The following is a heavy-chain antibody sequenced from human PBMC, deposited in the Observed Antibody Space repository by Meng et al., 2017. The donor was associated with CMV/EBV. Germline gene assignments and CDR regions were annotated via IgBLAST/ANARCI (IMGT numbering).Heavy chain of an antibody. Sequence: SLHCAVYVVSFRRSSLRWIRQSPGKGLEWIGAINHSGRTNYNPSLKNRVTISVDTSKNQFSLKLSSVTAADTAVYYCARGGRGSYFLHWGQGILVTVSS. CDR2: INHSGRT. J-gene: IGHJ1*01. D-gene: IGHD1-26*01. CDR1: VVSFRRSS. CDR3: ARGGRGSYFLH. V-gene: IGHV4-34*01.